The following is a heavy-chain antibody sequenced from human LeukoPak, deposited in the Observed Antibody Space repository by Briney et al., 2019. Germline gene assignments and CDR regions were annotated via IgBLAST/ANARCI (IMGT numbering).Heavy chain of an antibody. J-gene: IGHJ4*02. CDR1: GFTFSSYS. CDR2: ISSSSSYI. CDR3: ARTSYSSGWSPFDY. V-gene: IGHV3-21*01. Sequence: GGSLRLSCAASGFTFSSYSMNWVRQAPGKGLEWVSSISSSSSYIYYADSVKGRFTISRDNSKNTLYLQMNSLRAEDTAVYYCARTSYSSGWSPFDYWGQGTLVTVSS. D-gene: IGHD6-19*01.